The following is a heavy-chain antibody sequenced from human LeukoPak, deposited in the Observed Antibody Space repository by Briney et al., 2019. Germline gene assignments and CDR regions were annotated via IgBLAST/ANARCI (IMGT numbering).Heavy chain of an antibody. D-gene: IGHD6-19*01. Sequence: PGGSLRLSCAASGFTFSSYSMNWVRQAPGKGLGWVSSISSSSSYIYYADSVKGRFTISRDNAKNSLYLQMNSLRAEDTAVYYCAREDSSGPCDWFDPWGQGTLVTVSS. V-gene: IGHV3-21*01. CDR1: GFTFSSYS. J-gene: IGHJ5*02. CDR2: ISSSSSYI. CDR3: AREDSSGPCDWFDP.